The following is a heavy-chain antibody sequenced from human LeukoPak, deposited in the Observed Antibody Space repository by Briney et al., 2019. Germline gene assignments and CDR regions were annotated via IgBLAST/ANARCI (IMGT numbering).Heavy chain of an antibody. D-gene: IGHD2-15*01. Sequence: PGGSLRLSCAASGFTFSSYEMNWVRQAPGKGLEWVSYISSSGSTIYYADSVKGRFTISRDNAKNSLYLQMNSLRAEDTAVYYCAREPDIVVVGNFDYWGQGTLVTVSS. J-gene: IGHJ4*02. CDR1: GFTFSSYE. CDR2: ISSSGSTI. V-gene: IGHV3-48*03. CDR3: AREPDIVVVGNFDY.